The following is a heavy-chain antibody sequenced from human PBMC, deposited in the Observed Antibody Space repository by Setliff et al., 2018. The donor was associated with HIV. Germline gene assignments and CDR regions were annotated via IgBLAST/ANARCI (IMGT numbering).Heavy chain of an antibody. Sequence: ASVKVSCKASGDTFTGYYMHWVRQAPGQGLEWMGWINPNSGGTNYAQKFQGRVTMTRDTSISTAYMELSRLRSDDTAGYYCARSARDCRGGSCYLPFFYYYGMDVWGQGTTVTVSS. CDR2: INPNSGGT. V-gene: IGHV1-2*02. CDR3: ARSARDCRGGSCYLPFFYYYGMDV. D-gene: IGHD2-15*01. J-gene: IGHJ6*02. CDR1: GDTFTGYY.